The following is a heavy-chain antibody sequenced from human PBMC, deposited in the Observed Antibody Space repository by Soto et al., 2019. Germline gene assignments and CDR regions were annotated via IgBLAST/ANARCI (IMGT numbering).Heavy chain of an antibody. CDR1: GGTFSKYA. V-gene: IGHV1-69*05. CDR3: GRGGYSSGPDY. Sequence: SVKGSCKASGGTFSKYAFSWVRQAPGQGLEWLGGIMPIFGRADYAQKFQGRVTITRDTSASTAYMELSSLRSEDTAVYYCGRGGYSSGPDYWGQGTLVTVSS. D-gene: IGHD6-19*01. J-gene: IGHJ4*02. CDR2: IMPIFGRA.